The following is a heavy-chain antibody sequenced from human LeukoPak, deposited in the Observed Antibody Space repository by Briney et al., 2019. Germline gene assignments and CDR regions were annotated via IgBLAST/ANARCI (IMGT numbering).Heavy chain of an antibody. CDR2: ISSNGGST. J-gene: IGHJ4*02. CDR1: RFTFSSYA. CDR3: ARGPSGSYYVIDQ. D-gene: IGHD1-26*01. Sequence: PGESLRLSCAASRFTFSSYAMHWVRQAPGKGLEYVSAISSNGGSTYYANSVKGRFTISRDNSKNTLYLQMGSLRAEDMAVYYCARGPSGSYYVIDQWGQGALVTVSS. V-gene: IGHV3-64*01.